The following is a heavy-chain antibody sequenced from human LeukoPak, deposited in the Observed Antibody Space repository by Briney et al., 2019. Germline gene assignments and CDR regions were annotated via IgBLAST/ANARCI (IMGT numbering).Heavy chain of an antibody. D-gene: IGHD2-15*01. V-gene: IGHV3-48*01. J-gene: IGHJ4*02. Sequence: GGSLRLSCAASGFTFSSYSMNWVRQAPGKGLEWVSYISSSSSTIYYADSVKGRFTISRDNSKNTLYLQMNSLRAEDTAVYYCARDSGVVAAYSFDYWGQGTLVTVSS. CDR2: ISSSSSTI. CDR1: GFTFSSYS. CDR3: ARDSGVVAAYSFDY.